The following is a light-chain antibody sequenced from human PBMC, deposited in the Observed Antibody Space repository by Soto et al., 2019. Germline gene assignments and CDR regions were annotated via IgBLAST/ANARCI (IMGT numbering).Light chain of an antibody. CDR1: QSLLHSNVYNY. Sequence: DIVMTQSPLSLPVTPGEPASISCRSSQSLLHSNVYNYLDWYLQKPGQSPQLLIYLGSNRASGVPDRFSGSGSGTDFTLKISRVEAEDVGVYYCMQALQTWTFGQGTKVEIK. CDR2: LGS. CDR3: MQALQTWT. V-gene: IGKV2-28*01. J-gene: IGKJ1*01.